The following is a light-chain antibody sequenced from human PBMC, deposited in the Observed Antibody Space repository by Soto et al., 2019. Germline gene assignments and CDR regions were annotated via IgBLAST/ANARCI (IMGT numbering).Light chain of an antibody. V-gene: IGKV3D-20*02. CDR3: QQRSNWPPTWT. CDR1: QSVSSSY. CDR2: GAS. J-gene: IGKJ1*01. Sequence: EIVLTQSPGTLSLSPGERATLSCRASQSVSSSYLAWYQQKPGQAPRLLIYGASSRATGIPARFSGSGSGTDFTLTISSLEPEDFAVYYCQQRSNWPPTWTFGQGTKVDNK.